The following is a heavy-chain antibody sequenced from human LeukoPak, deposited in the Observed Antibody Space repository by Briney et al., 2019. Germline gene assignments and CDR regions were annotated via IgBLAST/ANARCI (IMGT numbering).Heavy chain of an antibody. V-gene: IGHV4-39*07. Sequence: SETLSLTCTVSGGSISSSSYYWGWIRQPPGKGLEWIGSIYYSGSTYYNPSLKSRVTISVDTSKNQISLKLSSVTAADTAVYYCAREGEGVIVPAATAFDYWGQGTLVTVSS. CDR3: AREGEGVIVPAATAFDY. CDR2: IYYSGST. CDR1: GGSISSSSYY. J-gene: IGHJ4*02. D-gene: IGHD2-2*01.